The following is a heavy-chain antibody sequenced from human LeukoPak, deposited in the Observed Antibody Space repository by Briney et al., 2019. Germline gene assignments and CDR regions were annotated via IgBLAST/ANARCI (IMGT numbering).Heavy chain of an antibody. Sequence: PGGSLRLSCAASGFTFDDYAMHWVRQAPGKGLEWVSLISWDGGSTYYADSVKGRFTISRDNSKNSLYLQMNSLRAEDTALYYCARPFGGLTMYYFDYWGQGTLVTVSS. CDR3: ARPFGGLTMYYFDY. CDR1: GFTFDDYA. V-gene: IGHV3-43D*03. D-gene: IGHD3-10*01. CDR2: ISWDGGST. J-gene: IGHJ4*02.